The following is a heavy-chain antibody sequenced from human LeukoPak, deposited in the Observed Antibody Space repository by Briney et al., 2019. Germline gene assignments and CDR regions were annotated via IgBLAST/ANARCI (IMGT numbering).Heavy chain of an antibody. CDR2: MNPNSGNT. Sequence: ASVKVPCKASGYTFTGCDINWVRQATGQGLEWMGWMNPNSGNTGYAQKLQGRVTITRNTSVSTAYMELSSLRSENTAVYYCARGAVVAGIIRFDPWGQGTLVTVSS. CDR1: GYTFTGCD. V-gene: IGHV1-8*01. CDR3: ARGAVVAGIIRFDP. J-gene: IGHJ5*02. D-gene: IGHD6-19*01.